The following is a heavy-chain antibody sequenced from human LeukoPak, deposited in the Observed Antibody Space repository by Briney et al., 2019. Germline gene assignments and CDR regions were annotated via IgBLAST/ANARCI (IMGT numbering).Heavy chain of an antibody. CDR1: GGSISSGDYY. D-gene: IGHD3-9*01. CDR3: ARSYDISPIDY. J-gene: IGHJ4*02. Sequence: SETLSLTCTVSGGSISSGDYYWSWIRQPPGKGLEWIGYIYYSGSTYYNPSLKRRVTISVDTSKNQFSLKLSSVTAADTAVYYCARSYDISPIDYWGQGTLVTVSS. CDR2: IYYSGST. V-gene: IGHV4-30-4*08.